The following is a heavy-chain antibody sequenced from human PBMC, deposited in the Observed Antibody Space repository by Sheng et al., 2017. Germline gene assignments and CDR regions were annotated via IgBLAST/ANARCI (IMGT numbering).Heavy chain of an antibody. CDR2: ISGSGGST. D-gene: IGHD3-16*02. J-gene: IGHJ4*02. Sequence: EVQLVESGGGLVQPGGSLRLSCAASGFTFSSYAMSWVRQAPGKGLEWVSAISGSGGSTYYADSVKGRFTISRDNSKNTLYLQMNSLRAEDTAVYYCAKDLCYDYIWWSYRRGTTPGLDYWGQGTLVT. V-gene: IGHV3-23*04. CDR3: AKDLCYDYIWWSYRRGTTPGLDY. CDR1: GFTFSSYA.